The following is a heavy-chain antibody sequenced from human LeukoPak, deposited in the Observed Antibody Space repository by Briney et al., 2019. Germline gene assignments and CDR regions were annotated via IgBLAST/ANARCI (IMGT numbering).Heavy chain of an antibody. J-gene: IGHJ4*01. Sequence: GGSLRLSCTASGFTLRNYWMHWVGQVPGKRLVWVSRISGDGSVTNYADSVQGRLTISRDNAKNILYLQINNLRSEDTAVYYCARYSSSSGGASYYLDYWGHGTLVTVSS. CDR3: ARYSSSSGGASYYLDY. V-gene: IGHV3-74*01. CDR1: GFTLRNYW. CDR2: ISGDGSVT. D-gene: IGHD6-6*01.